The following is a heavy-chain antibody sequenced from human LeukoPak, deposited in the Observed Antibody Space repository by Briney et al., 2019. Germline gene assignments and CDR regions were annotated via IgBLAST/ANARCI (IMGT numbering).Heavy chain of an antibody. CDR3: ARPTKGSGSGYYSGDWYFDL. J-gene: IGHJ2*01. CDR1: GFTFSSYA. CDR2: ISGSGGST. D-gene: IGHD3-22*01. Sequence: GGSLRLSCAASGFTFSSYAMSWVRQAPGKGLEWVSAISGSGGSTYYADSVKGRFTISRDNSKNTLYLQMNSLRAEDTAVYYCARPTKGSGSGYYSGDWYFDLWGRGTLVTVSS. V-gene: IGHV3-23*01.